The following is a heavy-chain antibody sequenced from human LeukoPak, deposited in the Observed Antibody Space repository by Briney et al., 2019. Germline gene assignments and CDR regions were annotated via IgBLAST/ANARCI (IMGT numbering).Heavy chain of an antibody. Sequence: SETLSLTCTVSGGSISSYYWSWIRQPPGKGLEWIGEINHSGSTNYNPSLKSRVTISVDTSKNQFSLKLSSVTAADTAVYYCARGVAVARDFDYWGQGTLVTVSS. V-gene: IGHV4-34*01. CDR2: INHSGST. J-gene: IGHJ4*02. D-gene: IGHD6-19*01. CDR3: ARGVAVARDFDY. CDR1: GGSISSYY.